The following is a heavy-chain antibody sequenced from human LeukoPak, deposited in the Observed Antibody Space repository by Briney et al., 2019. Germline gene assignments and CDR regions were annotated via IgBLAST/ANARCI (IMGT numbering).Heavy chain of an antibody. CDR3: ARTGATKGRSNYYYYYYMDV. D-gene: IGHD1-26*01. CDR1: GFIFSSYA. CDR2: ISYDGSNK. Sequence: GGSLRLSCAASGFIFSSYAMHWVRQAPGKGLEWVAVISYDGSNKYYADSVKGRFTISRDNSKNTLYLQMNSLRAEDTAVYYCARTGATKGRSNYYYYYYMDVWGKGTTVTVSS. J-gene: IGHJ6*03. V-gene: IGHV3-30-3*01.